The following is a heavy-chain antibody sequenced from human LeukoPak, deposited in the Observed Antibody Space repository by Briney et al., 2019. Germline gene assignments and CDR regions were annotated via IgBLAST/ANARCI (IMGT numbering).Heavy chain of an antibody. V-gene: IGHV3-30*03. J-gene: IGHJ4*02. D-gene: IGHD3-10*01. Sequence: GGSLRLSCAASGFTFSSYGMHWVRQAPGKGLEWVAVISYDGSNKYYADSVKGRFTISRDNSKNTLYLQMNSLRAEDTAVCYCAMYGSGSYGYFDYWGQGTLVTVSS. CDR3: AMYGSGSYGYFDY. CDR1: GFTFSSYG. CDR2: ISYDGSNK.